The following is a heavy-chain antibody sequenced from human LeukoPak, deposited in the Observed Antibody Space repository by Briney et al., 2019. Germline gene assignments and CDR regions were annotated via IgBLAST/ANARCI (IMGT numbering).Heavy chain of an antibody. Sequence: SETLSLTCTVSGGSISSDYWSWIRQPPGKGLEWIGYIYYSGSTNYNPSLKSRVTISVDTSKNQFSLKLSSVTAADTAVYYCARTAWFGELYFDYWGQGTLVTVSS. V-gene: IGHV4-59*01. CDR3: ARTAWFGELYFDY. CDR2: IYYSGST. D-gene: IGHD3-10*01. CDR1: GGSISSDY. J-gene: IGHJ4*02.